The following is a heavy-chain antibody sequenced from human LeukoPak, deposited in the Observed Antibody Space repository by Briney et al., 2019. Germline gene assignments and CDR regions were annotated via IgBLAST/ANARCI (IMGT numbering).Heavy chain of an antibody. D-gene: IGHD1-1*01. CDR2: IYTSGST. J-gene: IGHJ6*04. CDR1: GGSISSYY. CDR3: AREGKLERHLDV. V-gene: IGHV4-4*07. Sequence: PSETLSLTCTVSGGSISSYYWSWIQQPAGKGLEWIGHIYTSGSTNYNPSLKSRVTMSVDTSKNQFSLKLSSVTAADTAVYYCAREGKLERHLDVWGKGTTVTISS.